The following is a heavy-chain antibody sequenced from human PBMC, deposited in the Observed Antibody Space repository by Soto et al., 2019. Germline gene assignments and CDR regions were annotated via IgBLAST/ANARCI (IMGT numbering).Heavy chain of an antibody. CDR1: GGSFSGYY. CDR3: ARTIRAYYDSSGYVYYFDY. Sequence: PAETLSLTCAVYGGSFSGYYWSWIRQPPGKGLEWIGEINHSGSTNYNPSLKSRVTISVDTPKNQFSLKLSSVTAADTAVYYCARTIRAYYDSSGYVYYFDYWGQGTLVTVSS. V-gene: IGHV4-34*01. D-gene: IGHD3-22*01. J-gene: IGHJ4*02. CDR2: INHSGST.